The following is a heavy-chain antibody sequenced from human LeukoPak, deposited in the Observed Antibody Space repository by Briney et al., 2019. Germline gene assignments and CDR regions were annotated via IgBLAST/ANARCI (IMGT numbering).Heavy chain of an antibody. CDR2: IKQDGSEK. J-gene: IGHJ4*02. CDR1: GFTFSSYW. D-gene: IGHD1-26*01. Sequence: PGGSLRLSCAASGFTFSSYWMSWVRQAPGKGLEWVANIKQDGSEKYYVGSVKGRFTISRDNAKNSLYLQMNSLRAEDTAVYYCAREGVGATGGNFDYWGQGTLVTVSS. V-gene: IGHV3-7*01. CDR3: AREGVGATGGNFDY.